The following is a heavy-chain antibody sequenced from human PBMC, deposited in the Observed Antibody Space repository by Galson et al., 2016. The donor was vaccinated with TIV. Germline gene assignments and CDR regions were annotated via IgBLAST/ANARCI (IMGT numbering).Heavy chain of an antibody. J-gene: IGHJ4*01. CDR3: ARTSYTPMGY. D-gene: IGHD5-18*01. CDR2: IIPGFGTV. Sequence: SGGTFSSFALNWVRQAPGQGLEWIGEIIPGFGTVRYAQKFQARVTITADESATTSVMELSSLTSDDTAVYYCARTSYTPMGYWGQGTLVTVSS. V-gene: IGHV1-69*01. CDR1: GGTFSSFA.